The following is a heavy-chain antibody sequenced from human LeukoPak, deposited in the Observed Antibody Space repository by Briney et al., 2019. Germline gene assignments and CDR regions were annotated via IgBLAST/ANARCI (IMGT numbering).Heavy chain of an antibody. Sequence: PGGSLRFYCAASGFTFPNYGMSWVRQAPEKGLEWVANINQDGRVKQYVDSMKGRFTISRDNAKNSLYLQMNSLRAEDTAVYYCARDRDDGGFEYWGQGTLVTVSS. CDR1: GFTFPNYG. CDR3: ARDRDDGGFEY. J-gene: IGHJ4*02. CDR2: INQDGRVK. V-gene: IGHV3-7*01. D-gene: IGHD1-1*01.